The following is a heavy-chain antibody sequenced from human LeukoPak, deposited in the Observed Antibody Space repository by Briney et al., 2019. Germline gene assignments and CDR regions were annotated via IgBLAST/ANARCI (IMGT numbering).Heavy chain of an antibody. CDR1: GGSISSGGYY. CDR2: IYYSGST. CDR3: ARGADFIRSGYYYGMDV. Sequence: SETLSLTCTVSGGSISSGGYYWSWIRQHPGKGLEWNGYIYYSGSTYYNPSLKSRVTISVDTSKNQFSLKLSSVTAADTAVYYCARGADFIRSGYYYGMDVWGQGTTVTVSS. D-gene: IGHD4-17*01. V-gene: IGHV4-31*03. J-gene: IGHJ6*02.